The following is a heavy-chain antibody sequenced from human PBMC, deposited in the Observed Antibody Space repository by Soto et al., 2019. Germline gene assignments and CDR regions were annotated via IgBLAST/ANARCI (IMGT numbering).Heavy chain of an antibody. CDR2: ISSSSSYI. D-gene: IGHD6-13*01. J-gene: IGHJ6*02. CDR3: ARRQIPPPTRGAANARGGMDV. V-gene: IGHV3-21*01. Sequence: TGGSLRLSCAASGFTFSSYSMNWVRQAPGKGLEWVSSISSSSSYIYYADSVKGRFTISRDNSKNTLYLQMSSLRAEDTAVYYCARRQIPPPTRGAANARGGMDVWGQGTTVTVS. CDR1: GFTFSSYS.